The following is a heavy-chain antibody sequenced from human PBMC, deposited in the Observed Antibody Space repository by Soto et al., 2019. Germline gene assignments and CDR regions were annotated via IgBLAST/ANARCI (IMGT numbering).Heavy chain of an antibody. Sequence: GGSLRLSCAASGFTFSSYAMSWVRQAPGKGLEWVSAISGSGGSTYYADSVKGRFTISRDNSKNTLYLQMNSLRAEDTAVYYCARGSGITIFGVPFDYWGQGTLVTVSS. CDR1: GFTFSSYA. V-gene: IGHV3-23*01. CDR2: ISGSGGST. D-gene: IGHD3-3*01. CDR3: ARGSGITIFGVPFDY. J-gene: IGHJ4*02.